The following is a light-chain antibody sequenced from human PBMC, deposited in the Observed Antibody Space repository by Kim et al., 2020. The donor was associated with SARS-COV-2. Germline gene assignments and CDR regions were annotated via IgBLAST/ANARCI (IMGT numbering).Light chain of an antibody. J-gene: IGLJ1*01. Sequence: GYSATQSCAGNRSDRGCISFDPVYQQLPGKAPNAVLYDVIRRPPGVPDRFAGTKSGNAASLTISGLQAEDEADYCCGSYADKRRYVFGSGTKVTVL. V-gene: IGLV2-11*03. CDR2: DVI. CDR3: GSYADKRRYV. CDR1: RSDRGCISF.